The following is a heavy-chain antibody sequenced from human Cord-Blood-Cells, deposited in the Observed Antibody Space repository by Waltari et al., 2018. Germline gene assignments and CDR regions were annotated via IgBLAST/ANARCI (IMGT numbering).Heavy chain of an antibody. V-gene: IGHV1-2*02. CDR2: INPNSGGT. CDR3: ARVSELPFDY. Sequence: QVQLVQSGAEVKKHGASVKVSCKASGYTYTGSYMTWVGQAPGQGLEWMGWINPNSGGTNYAQKFQGRVTMTRETSISTAYMELSRLRSDDTAVYYCARVSELPFDYWGQGTLVTVSS. CDR1: GYTYTGSY. D-gene: IGHD1-7*01. J-gene: IGHJ4*02.